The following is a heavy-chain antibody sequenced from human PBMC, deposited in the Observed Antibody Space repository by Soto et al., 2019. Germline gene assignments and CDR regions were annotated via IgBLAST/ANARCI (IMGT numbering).Heavy chain of an antibody. CDR3: ARDSREPCIAVSGLLYYYYGMDV. Sequence: EVQLVESGGGLVKPGGSLRLSCAASGFTFSRYSMNCVRQAPGKGLEWASSISRSSSYIYYADSVKGRFTISRDNAKNSMYLQMNSMGAEDTAVYYCARDSREPCIAVSGLLYYYYGMDVCGQGTTVTVSS. CDR2: ISRSSSYI. V-gene: IGHV3-21*01. CDR1: GFTFSRYS. D-gene: IGHD6-19*01. J-gene: IGHJ6*02.